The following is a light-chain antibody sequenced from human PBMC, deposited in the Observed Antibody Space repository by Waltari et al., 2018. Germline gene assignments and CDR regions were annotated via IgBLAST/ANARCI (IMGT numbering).Light chain of an antibody. CDR3: QQYYGPGYS. CDR2: WAS. J-gene: IGKJ2*03. V-gene: IGKV4-1*01. CDR1: LSLLHSPNNKNY. Sequence: DIVMTQSPDSLAVSLGERATINCRSSLSLLHSPNNKNYIGWYQQKPGQPPKLLIYWASTRASGVPDRVSGSGSGTDFTLTIASLQAEDVAIDYCQQYYGPGYSFGQGTRLEIK.